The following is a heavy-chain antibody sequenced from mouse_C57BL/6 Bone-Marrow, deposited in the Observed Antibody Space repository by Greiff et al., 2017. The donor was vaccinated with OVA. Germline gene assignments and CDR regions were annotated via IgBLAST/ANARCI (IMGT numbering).Heavy chain of an antibody. V-gene: IGHV5-9-1*02. CDR2: ISSGGDYT. D-gene: IGHD1-1*01. J-gene: IGHJ4*01. Sequence: DVMLVESGEGLVKPGGSLKLSCAASGFTFSSYAMSWVRQTPEKRLEWVAYISSGGDYTYYEDTVKGRFTISRDNARNTLYLQMSSLKSEDTAMYYCTRDETTVVATERLYYAMDYWGQGTSVTVSS. CDR3: TRDETTVVATERLYYAMDY. CDR1: GFTFSSYA.